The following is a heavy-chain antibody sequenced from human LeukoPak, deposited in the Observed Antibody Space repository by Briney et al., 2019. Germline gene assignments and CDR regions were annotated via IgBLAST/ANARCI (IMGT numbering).Heavy chain of an antibody. V-gene: IGHV3-33*01. CDR3: ARAHYNWNEPPFDS. CDR1: GFFFSSYG. Sequence: GGSLRLSCAASGFFFSSYGMRWVRLAPGKGLEWVALIWYDGSNKYYADSVKGRFTISRDNSKNTLSLQMNSLRAEDTAVYYCARAHYNWNEPPFDSWGQGTLVTVSS. J-gene: IGHJ4*02. CDR2: IWYDGSNK. D-gene: IGHD1-20*01.